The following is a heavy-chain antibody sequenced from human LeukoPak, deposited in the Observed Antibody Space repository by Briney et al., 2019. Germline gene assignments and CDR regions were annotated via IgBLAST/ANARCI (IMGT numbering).Heavy chain of an antibody. J-gene: IGHJ6*02. D-gene: IGHD4-23*01. CDR2: IIPILGIA. V-gene: IGHV1-69*04. CDR1: GGTFSSYA. Sequence: SVKVSCKASGGTFSSYAISWVRQAPGQGLEWMGRIIPILGIANYAQKFQGRVTITADKSTSTAYMELSSLRSDDTAVYYCARDRTTVVTPGSYYYGMDVWGQGTTVTVSS. CDR3: ARDRTTVVTPGSYYYGMDV.